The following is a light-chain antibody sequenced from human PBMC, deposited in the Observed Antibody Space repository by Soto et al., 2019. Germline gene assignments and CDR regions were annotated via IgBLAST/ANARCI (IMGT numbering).Light chain of an antibody. Sequence: EIVMTQSPATLSVSPGYRATLSCRASQSVSSDLAWYQQKPGQAPRLLIYGASTRATGIPARFSGSGSETEFTLTISSLQPEDFAVYYCRQYNNWPLTFGQGTKVDI. CDR2: GAS. CDR1: QSVSSD. CDR3: RQYNNWPLT. V-gene: IGKV3-15*01. J-gene: IGKJ1*01.